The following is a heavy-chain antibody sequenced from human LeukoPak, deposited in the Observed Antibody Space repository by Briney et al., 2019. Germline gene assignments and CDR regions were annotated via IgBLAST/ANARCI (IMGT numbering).Heavy chain of an antibody. Sequence: ASVKVSCKASGYTFTCYYMHWVRQAPGQGLEWMGWINPNSGGTNYAQKFQGRVTMTRDTSISTAYMELSRLRSDDTAVYYCARDLSSSRYNWFDPWGQGTLVTVSS. CDR1: GYTFTCYY. J-gene: IGHJ5*02. V-gene: IGHV1-2*02. D-gene: IGHD6-6*01. CDR2: INPNSGGT. CDR3: ARDLSSSRYNWFDP.